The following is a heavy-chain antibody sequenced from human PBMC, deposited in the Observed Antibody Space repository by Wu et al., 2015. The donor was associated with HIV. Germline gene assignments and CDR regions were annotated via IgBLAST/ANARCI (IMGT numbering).Heavy chain of an antibody. CDR1: GYTFTGYY. J-gene: IGHJ3*02. CDR2: INPNSGGT. V-gene: IGHV1-2*02. CDR3: ARESGYRWLRLRPVVSFDI. Sequence: VQLVQSGPEVKKPGASVKVSCKASGYTFTGYYMHWVRQAPGQGLEWMGWINPNSGGTNYAQKFQGRVTMTRDTSISTAYMELSRLRSDDTAVYYCARESGYRWLRLRPVVSFDIVGQGTMVTVSS. D-gene: IGHD5-12*01.